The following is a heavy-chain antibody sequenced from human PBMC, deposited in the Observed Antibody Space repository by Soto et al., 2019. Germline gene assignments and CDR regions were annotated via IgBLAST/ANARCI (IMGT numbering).Heavy chain of an antibody. CDR1: GYTFTASG. CDR3: ARWAGYGASDKYHFDQ. V-gene: IGHV1-18*01. Sequence: QVQLVQSGPEVQKPGASLKVSCKTSGYTFTASGSSWVRQAPGQGLEWMGWTSIYNGHTEYSPKFLGRLVMTTDTSADTAYLELKSLRPDDAALYFCARWAGYGASDKYHFDQWGQGTLVTVSS. CDR2: TSIYNGHT. J-gene: IGHJ4*02. D-gene: IGHD4-17*01.